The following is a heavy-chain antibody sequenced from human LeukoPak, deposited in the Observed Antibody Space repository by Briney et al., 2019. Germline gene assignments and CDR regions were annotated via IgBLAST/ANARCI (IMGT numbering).Heavy chain of an antibody. CDR3: ARDLWKSSGGDY. CDR1: RFTFSSYL. J-gene: IGHJ4*02. CDR2: INSDGSST. D-gene: IGHD1-1*01. Sequence: GGSLRLSFAAARFTFSSYLMHWVRPAPGRGLVGVSRINSDGSSTSYADSVKGRFTISRDNAKNTLYLQMNSLRAEDTAVYYCARDLWKSSGGDYWGQGTLVTVSS. V-gene: IGHV3-74*01.